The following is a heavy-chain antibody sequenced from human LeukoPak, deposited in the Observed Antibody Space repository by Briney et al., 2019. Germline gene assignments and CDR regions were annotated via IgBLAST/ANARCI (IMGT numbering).Heavy chain of an antibody. CDR2: INWNGGST. J-gene: IGHJ4*02. D-gene: IGHD3-10*01. V-gene: IGHV3-20*04. CDR1: GFTFDDYG. CDR3: ARGAFGSPYGSGSYYEQSHFDY. Sequence: GGSLRLSCAASGFTFDDYGMSWVRQAPGKGLEWVSGINWNGGSTGYADSVKGRFTISRDNAKNSLYLQMNSLRAEDTALYYCARGAFGSPYGSGSYYEQSHFDYWGQGTLVTVSS.